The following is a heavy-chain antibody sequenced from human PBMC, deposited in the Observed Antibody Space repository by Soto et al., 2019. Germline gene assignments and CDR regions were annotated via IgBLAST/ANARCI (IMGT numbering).Heavy chain of an antibody. V-gene: IGHV3-21*01. CDR1: GFTFSTYS. J-gene: IGHJ4*02. CDR2: ITSSGSYI. CDR3: ARLVAAAAIGGYDIDY. Sequence: EVQLVESGGGLVKPGGSLRLSCAASGFTFSTYSMNWVRQAPGKGLEWVSSITSSGSYISYADSVKGRFTISRDNAKNTLYLQMNSLRAEDTAVYYCARLVAAAAIGGYDIDYWGQGTLVTVSS. D-gene: IGHD6-25*01.